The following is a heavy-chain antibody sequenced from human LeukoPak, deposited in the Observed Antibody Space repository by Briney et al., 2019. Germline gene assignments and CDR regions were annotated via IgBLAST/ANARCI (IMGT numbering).Heavy chain of an antibody. CDR1: GFSLSTSGVG. CDR2: IYWDDDK. J-gene: IGHJ3*02. CDR3: ARPVLRFLEWFDAFDI. Sequence: ESGPTLVKPTQTLTLTCTFSGFSLSTSGVGVGWIRQPPGKALEWLAVIYWDDDKRYGPSLNSRLTITKDTSKNQVVLTMTNMDPVDTATYYCARPVLRFLEWFDAFDIWGQGTMVTVSS. D-gene: IGHD3-3*01. V-gene: IGHV2-5*05.